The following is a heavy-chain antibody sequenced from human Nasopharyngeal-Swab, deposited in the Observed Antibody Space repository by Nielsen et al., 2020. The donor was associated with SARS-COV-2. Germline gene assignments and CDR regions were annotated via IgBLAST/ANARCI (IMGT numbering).Heavy chain of an antibody. V-gene: IGHV3-30*18. CDR2: ISHDADVK. CDR1: GFTFSSYG. CDR3: VKHQGSSSDQ. J-gene: IGHJ4*02. Sequence: GESLKISCAASGFTFSSYGMQWVRQAPGKGLEWVALISHDADVKYYADSVKGRFTISRDISKNTLYLQMNSLRVEDTAVYYCVKHQGSSSDQWGQGTLVTVSS.